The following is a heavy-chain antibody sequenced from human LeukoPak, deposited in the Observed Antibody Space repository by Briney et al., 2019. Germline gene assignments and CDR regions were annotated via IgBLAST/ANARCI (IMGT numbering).Heavy chain of an antibody. CDR1: GFTFSSYA. CDR2: ISGSGTST. CDR3: ANAHYGGNSGYYYGMDV. D-gene: IGHD4-23*01. V-gene: IGHV3-23*01. Sequence: GGSLRLSCAASGFTFSSYAMSWVRQAPGRGLEWVSAISGSGTSTYYADSVKGRFTISRDNSKNTLYLQMNNLRAEDTAVYYCANAHYGGNSGYYYGMDVWGQGTTVTVSS. J-gene: IGHJ6*02.